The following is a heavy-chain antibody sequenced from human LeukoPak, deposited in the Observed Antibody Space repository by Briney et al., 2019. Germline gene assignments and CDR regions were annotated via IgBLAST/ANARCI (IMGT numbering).Heavy chain of an antibody. V-gene: IGHV3-23*01. CDR3: ARHLYYYGSGSYLSASN. D-gene: IGHD3-10*01. Sequence: RGSLRLSCAASGFTFSSYAMSWVRQAPGKGLEWVSAISGSGGSTYYADSVKGRFTISRDNSKNTLYLQMNSLRAEDTAVYYCARHLYYYGSGSYLSASNWAQGTLVTVSS. J-gene: IGHJ4*02. CDR1: GFTFSSYA. CDR2: ISGSGGST.